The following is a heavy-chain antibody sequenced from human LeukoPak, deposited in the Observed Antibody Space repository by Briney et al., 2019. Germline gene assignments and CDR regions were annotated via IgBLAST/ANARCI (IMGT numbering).Heavy chain of an antibody. CDR2: ISYDGSNK. CDR1: GFTFSSYA. CDR3: ARDLMGDGSGWTSDY. Sequence: GGSLRLSCAASGFTFSSYAMHWVRQAPGEGLEWVAVISYDGSNKYYADSVKGRFTISRDNSKNTLYLQMNSLRAEDTAVYYCARDLMGDGSGWTSDYWGQGTLVTVSS. V-gene: IGHV3-30-3*01. D-gene: IGHD6-19*01. J-gene: IGHJ4*02.